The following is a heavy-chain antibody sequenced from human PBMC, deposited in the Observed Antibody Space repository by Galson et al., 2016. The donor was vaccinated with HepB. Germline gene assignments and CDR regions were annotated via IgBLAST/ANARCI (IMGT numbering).Heavy chain of an antibody. CDR1: GDSVYNNGAA. CDR3: ARAVMLGRGMDV. J-gene: IGHJ6*02. D-gene: IGHD3-10*01. CDR2: TFYRSTWEN. Sequence: CAISGDSVYNNGAAWVWIRQSPSRRLEWLGRTFYRSTWENHYAGSVKNRITISPDTSRNQFSLHLNSVTPEDTAVYYCARAVMLGRGMDVWGQGTTVTVSS. V-gene: IGHV6-1*01.